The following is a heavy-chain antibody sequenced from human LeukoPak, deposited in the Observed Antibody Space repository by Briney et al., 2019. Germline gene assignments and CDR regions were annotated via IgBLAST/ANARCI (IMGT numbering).Heavy chain of an antibody. J-gene: IGHJ5*01. D-gene: IGHD2-8*01. CDR2: IHYSGSS. Sequence: SETLSLTCSVSGDSVSGFYWNWIRQPPGKKLEWIGNIHYSGSSNYNPSLKSRVTMSIDTSRNQIFLKLSSVTAADTAVYYCALAPNSNWFDFWGQGVLVTVSS. V-gene: IGHV4-59*08. CDR3: ALAPNSNWFDF. CDR1: GDSVSGFY.